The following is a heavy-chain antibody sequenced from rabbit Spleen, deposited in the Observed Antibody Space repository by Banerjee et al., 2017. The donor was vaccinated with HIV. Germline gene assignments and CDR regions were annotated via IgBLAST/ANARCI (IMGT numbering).Heavy chain of an antibody. Sequence: QEQLVESGGGLVQPGGSLKLSCKASGFDFSHYGVSWVRQAPGKGLEWIGYIDPIFSTTHYASWVNGRFTISRDIDQNTLYLQLNSLTAADTATYFCARGPPYAGYAGYGYVYLNLWGPGTLVTVS. CDR2: IDPIFSTT. D-gene: IGHD6-1*01. V-gene: IGHV1S47*01. CDR1: GFDFSHYG. CDR3: ARGPPYAGYAGYGYVYLNL. J-gene: IGHJ4*01.